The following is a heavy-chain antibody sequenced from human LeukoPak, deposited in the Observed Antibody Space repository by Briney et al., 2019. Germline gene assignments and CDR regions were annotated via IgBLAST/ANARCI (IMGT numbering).Heavy chain of an antibody. D-gene: IGHD3-10*01. CDR1: GFTVRDSY. CDR2: IYVSGTT. Sequence: GGSLRLSCAASGFTVRDSYMSWVRQAPGKRLEWLAFIYVSGTTFYAASVKGRFTISRGNSKNTVYLQMNNLRAEDTALYYCGRHAYGGSPPLSWXXGAXXXVSX. J-gene: IGHJ4*01. V-gene: IGHV3-66*04. CDR3: GRHAYGGSPPLS.